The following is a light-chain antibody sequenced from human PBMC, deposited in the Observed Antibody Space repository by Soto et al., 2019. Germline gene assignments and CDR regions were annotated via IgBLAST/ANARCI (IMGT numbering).Light chain of an antibody. V-gene: IGKV3-20*01. CDR2: GAS. CDR1: QSVSSSY. CDR3: QQYGRT. J-gene: IGKJ5*01. Sequence: IVLTHSPGTLSLSPVERATLSCRASQSVSSSYLAWYQQKPGQAPRLLIYGASSRATGIPDRFSGSGSGTDFTLTISRLEPEDFAVYYCQQYGRTFGQGTRLEIK.